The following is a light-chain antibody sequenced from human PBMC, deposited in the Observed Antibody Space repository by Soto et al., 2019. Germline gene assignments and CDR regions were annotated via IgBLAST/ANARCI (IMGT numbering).Light chain of an antibody. CDR1: QSVRSN. Sequence: EIGLTQSAATLSLSLGERATLSCWASQSVRSNLAWYQQKPGQAPRLLMYDASTRATGIPARFSGSGSGTEFTLTISSLQSEDFAVYYCQQYNYWPPWTFGQGTKVDIK. V-gene: IGKV3-15*01. J-gene: IGKJ1*01. CDR3: QQYNYWPPWT. CDR2: DAS.